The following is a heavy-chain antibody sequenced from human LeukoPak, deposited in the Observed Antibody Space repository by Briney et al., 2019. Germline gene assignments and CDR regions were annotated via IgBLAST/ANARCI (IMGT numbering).Heavy chain of an antibody. J-gene: IGHJ5*02. CDR2: IYYSGST. CDR3: ARDGDDVVVPDNNWFDP. V-gene: IGHV4-39*07. Sequence: SSETLSLTCTVSGGSISSSSYYWGWIRQPPGKGLEWIGSIYYSGSTYYNPSLKSRFTISLDTSKNQFSLKLSSVTAADTAVYYCARDGDDVVVPDNNWFDPWGQGTLVTVSS. D-gene: IGHD2-2*01. CDR1: GGSISSSSYY.